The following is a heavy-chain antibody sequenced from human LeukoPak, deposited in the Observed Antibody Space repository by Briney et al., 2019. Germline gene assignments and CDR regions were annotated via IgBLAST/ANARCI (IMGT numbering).Heavy chain of an antibody. CDR2: IYHSGST. V-gene: IGHV4-30-2*01. J-gene: IGHJ6*02. Sequence: SETPSLTCAVSGGSISSGGYSWSWIRQPPGKGLEWIGYIYHSGSTYYNPSLKSRVTISVDRSKNQFSLKLSSVTAADTAVYYCARGLVMTYYYGMDVWGQGTTVTVSS. CDR3: ARGLVMTYYYGMDV. D-gene: IGHD3-9*01. CDR1: GGSISSGGYS.